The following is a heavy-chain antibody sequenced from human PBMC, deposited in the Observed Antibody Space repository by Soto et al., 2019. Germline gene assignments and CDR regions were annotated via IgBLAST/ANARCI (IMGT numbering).Heavy chain of an antibody. V-gene: IGHV3-74*01. CDR2: INPAGTIT. J-gene: IGHJ5*02. CDR1: GFPFSHYW. Sequence: MQMVESGGGSVQPGGSLRLSCAASGFPFSHYWMHWVRQTPGKGLVWVSRINPAGTITNYADSVEGRVTISRDNADSALVLQMNSLSAEDTAIYYCTSDTFGLRDTWGQGTLVTVSS. D-gene: IGHD3-16*01. CDR3: TSDTFGLRDT.